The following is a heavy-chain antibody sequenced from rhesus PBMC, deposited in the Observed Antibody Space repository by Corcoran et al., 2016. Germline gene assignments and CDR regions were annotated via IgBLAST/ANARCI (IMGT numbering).Heavy chain of an antibody. Sequence: QVQLQESGPAVVKPSETRSLTCAVSGGSISSSNWWSWIRQSPGKGLKWIGGIYGSGGSTEYNPSLKSRFTISIETSKNQFSLKLTAVTAADTAVYYCARPLAAAIDYWGQGVLVTVSS. CDR2: IYGSGGST. V-gene: IGHV4-93*02. J-gene: IGHJ4*01. CDR1: GGSISSSNW. D-gene: IGHD6-25*01. CDR3: ARPLAAAIDY.